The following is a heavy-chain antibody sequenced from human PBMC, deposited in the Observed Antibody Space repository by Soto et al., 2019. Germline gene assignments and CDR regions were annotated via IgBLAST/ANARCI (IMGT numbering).Heavy chain of an antibody. CDR3: ARGDGRGSSGFYYYYGMDV. J-gene: IGHJ6*02. Sequence: QVRLVHPGAEVKKPGASGKFSCKASGSTFTNYFFNWGRQALHQALEWMGLISPYDGRTNYVQSLQGRVTMTSDTSTSTVYMELSSLRSEDTAVYYCARGDGRGSSGFYYYYGMDVWGHGTTVTVSS. CDR1: GSTFTNYF. D-gene: IGHD6-25*01. V-gene: IGHV1-46*01. CDR2: ISPYDGRT.